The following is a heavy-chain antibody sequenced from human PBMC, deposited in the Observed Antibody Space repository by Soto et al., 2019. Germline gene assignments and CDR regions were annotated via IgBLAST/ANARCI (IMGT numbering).Heavy chain of an antibody. J-gene: IGHJ6*03. CDR2: IKDDGTKK. Sequence: DVRLVESGGGLVQTGKSLRLSCEVSEMTFSLFSMSWVRRVPGKRLEWVATIKDDGTKKSYVESVKGRFTISRDNDKNSLFLEMDDLRFNDSSFYYCVRGPLAIEGGHYYYYYMDVWGKGTTVTVSS. CDR3: VRGPLAIEGGHYYYYYMDV. CDR1: EMTFSLFS. V-gene: IGHV3-7*01. D-gene: IGHD2-2*01.